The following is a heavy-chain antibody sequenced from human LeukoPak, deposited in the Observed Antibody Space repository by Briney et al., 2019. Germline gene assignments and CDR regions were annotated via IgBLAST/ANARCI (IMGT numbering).Heavy chain of an antibody. CDR3: ARGYRGYSYGFPIPFDY. Sequence: SETLSLTCAVSGGSISSGGYSWSWIRQPPGKGLEWIGYIYHSGSTYYNPSLKSRVTISVDRSQNQFSLKLSSGTAADTAVYYCARGYRGYSYGFPIPFDYWGQGTLVTVSS. CDR1: GGSISSGGYS. CDR2: IYHSGST. J-gene: IGHJ4*02. D-gene: IGHD5-18*01. V-gene: IGHV4-30-2*01.